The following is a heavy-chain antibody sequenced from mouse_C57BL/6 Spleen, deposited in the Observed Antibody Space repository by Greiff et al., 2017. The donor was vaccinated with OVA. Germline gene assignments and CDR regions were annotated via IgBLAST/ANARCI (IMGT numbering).Heavy chain of an antibody. CDR2: IYPRDGST. CDR1: GYTFTDHT. Sequence: VQLQQSAAELVKPGASVKISCKVSGYTFTDHTIHWMKQRPEQGLEWIGYIYPRDGSTKYNEKFKGKATLTADKSSSTAYMQLNSLTSEDSAVYFCARSGIYYDYDYYAMDYWGQGTSVTVSS. CDR3: ARSGIYYDYDYYAMDY. J-gene: IGHJ4*01. V-gene: IGHV1-78*01. D-gene: IGHD2-4*01.